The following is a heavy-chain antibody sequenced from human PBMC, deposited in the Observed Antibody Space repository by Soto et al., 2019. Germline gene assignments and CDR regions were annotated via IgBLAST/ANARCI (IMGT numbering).Heavy chain of an antibody. V-gene: IGHV4-59*08. CDR1: GGSITNYY. D-gene: IGHD3-10*01. J-gene: IGHJ6*02. CDR3: ARHGFGSLHGLVDV. CDR2: IQYNGYS. Sequence: QVQLQESGPGLVKPSETLSLTCTVSGGSITNYYCSWFRQPPGKGLEWIGYIQYNGYSAYNLTLKRRVPRSMGASKTQFSLMLESVTATDTAVYYCARHGFGSLHGLVDVWGQGTTVIVSS.